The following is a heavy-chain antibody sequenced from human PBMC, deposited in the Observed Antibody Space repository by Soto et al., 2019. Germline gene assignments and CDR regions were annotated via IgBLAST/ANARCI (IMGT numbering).Heavy chain of an antibody. CDR3: ARGGPRYFDY. J-gene: IGHJ4*02. CDR1: GFTFSSYA. Sequence: PGGSLRLSCAASGFTFSSYAMSWVRQAPGKGLEWVSSISGGGSTTYYADSVKGRFTISRDNSKNTLYLQMNSLRAEDTAVYYCARGGPRYFDYWGQGTLVTVSS. CDR2: ISGGGSTT. V-gene: IGHV3-23*01.